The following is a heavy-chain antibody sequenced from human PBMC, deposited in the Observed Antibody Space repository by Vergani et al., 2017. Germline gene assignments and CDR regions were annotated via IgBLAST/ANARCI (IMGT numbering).Heavy chain of an antibody. CDR3: AHRRHPYYDFWSGYQRNYFDY. CDR2: IYWDDDK. J-gene: IGHJ4*02. Sequence: QITLKESGPTLVKPTQTLTLTCTFSGFSLSTSGVGVGWIRQPPGKALEWLALIYWDDDKRYSPSLKSRITITKEPSKNQVVLTMTNMDPVDTATYYCAHRRHPYYDFWSGYQRNYFDYWGQGTLVTVSS. CDR1: GFSLSTSGVG. V-gene: IGHV2-5*02. D-gene: IGHD3-3*01.